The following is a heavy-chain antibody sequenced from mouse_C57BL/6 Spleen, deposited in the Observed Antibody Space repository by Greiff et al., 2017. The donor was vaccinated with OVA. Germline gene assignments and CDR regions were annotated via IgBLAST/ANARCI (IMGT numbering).Heavy chain of an antibody. V-gene: IGHV1-64*01. Sequence: QVQLQQPGAELVKPGASVKLSCKASGYTFTSYWMHWVKQRPGQGLEWIGMIHPNSGSTNNNEKFKSKATLTVDKSSSTAYMQLSSLTSEDSAVYYCARGGAGFADWGQGTLVTVSA. J-gene: IGHJ3*01. CDR2: IHPNSGST. CDR1: GYTFTSYW. CDR3: ARGGAGFAD.